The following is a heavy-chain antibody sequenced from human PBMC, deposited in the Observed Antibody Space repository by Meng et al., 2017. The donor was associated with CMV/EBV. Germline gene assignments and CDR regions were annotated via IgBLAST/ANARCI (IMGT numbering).Heavy chain of an antibody. J-gene: IGHJ6*02. V-gene: IGHV3-21*01. CDR3: ARDLLNPAVIRGFWSGHTSTNYYYYGMDV. Sequence: GGSLRLSCAASGFTFSSYSMNWVRRAPGKGLEWVSSISSSSSYIYYADSVKGRFTISRDNAKNSLYLQMNSLRAEDTAVYYCARDLLNPAVIRGFWSGHTSTNYYYYGMDVWGQGTTVPSP. CDR2: ISSSSSYI. CDR1: GFTFSSYS. D-gene: IGHD3-3*01.